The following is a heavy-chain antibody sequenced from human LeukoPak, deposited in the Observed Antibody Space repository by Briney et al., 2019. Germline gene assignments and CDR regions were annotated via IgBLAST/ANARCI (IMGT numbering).Heavy chain of an antibody. Sequence: GGSLRLSCAASGFTVSSNYMSWVRQAPGKGLEWVSVIYSGGSTYYADSVKGRFTISRDNSKNTLYLQMNSLGAEDTAVYYCARRGCRSTSCYDYYYYMDVWGKGTTVTVSS. CDR3: ARRGCRSTSCYDYYYYMDV. D-gene: IGHD2-2*01. CDR2: IYSGGST. CDR1: GFTVSSNY. V-gene: IGHV3-53*01. J-gene: IGHJ6*03.